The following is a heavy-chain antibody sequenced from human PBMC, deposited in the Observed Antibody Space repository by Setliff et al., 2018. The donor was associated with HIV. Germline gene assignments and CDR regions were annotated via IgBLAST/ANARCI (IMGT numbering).Heavy chain of an antibody. Sequence: ASVKVSCKASGGTFSSYAISWVRQAPGQGLEWMGRINPDSGGANYAQKFQGRVTMTRDTSISTAYMELSSLRSDDTAVYYCARPVEMANREFDYWGQGTLVTVSS. D-gene: IGHD1-26*01. J-gene: IGHJ4*02. V-gene: IGHV1-2*06. CDR3: ARPVEMANREFDY. CDR2: INPDSGGA. CDR1: GGTFSSYA.